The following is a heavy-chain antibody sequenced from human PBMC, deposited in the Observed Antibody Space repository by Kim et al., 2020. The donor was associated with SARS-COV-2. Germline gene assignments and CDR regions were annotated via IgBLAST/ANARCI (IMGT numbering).Heavy chain of an antibody. Sequence: SVKVSCKASGDAFSPFSTFTLNWVRQAPGHGLEWLGRIIPNLGVSDIAQRFQVRVTIVADKLTSTVYLDLSGLTSEDTAIYFCTSLPGPIEAVELHSWG. D-gene: IGHD2-2*02. CDR2: IIPNLGVS. J-gene: IGHJ5*01. CDR3: TSLPGPIEAVELHS. CDR1: GDAFSPFSTFT. V-gene: IGHV1-69*02.